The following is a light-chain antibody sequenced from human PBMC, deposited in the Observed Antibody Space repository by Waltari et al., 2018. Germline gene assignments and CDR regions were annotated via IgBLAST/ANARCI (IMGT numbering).Light chain of an antibody. CDR1: HSIGSN. CDR2: YAS. Sequence: EIVLTQSPDFQSVTPKEKVTITFRASHSIGSNLHWYQQKPDQSPRLLIKYASQSFSGVPSRLSGSGSGTDFNLNINSLEAEDAATYYCHQSSDLPGTFGGGTKVEIK. CDR3: HQSSDLPGT. V-gene: IGKV6-21*01. J-gene: IGKJ4*01.